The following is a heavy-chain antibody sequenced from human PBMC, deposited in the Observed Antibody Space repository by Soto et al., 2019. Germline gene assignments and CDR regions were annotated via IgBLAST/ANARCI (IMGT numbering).Heavy chain of an antibody. V-gene: IGHV3-21*01. D-gene: IGHD6-6*01. CDR3: ARDTPYSSSSSWFDP. J-gene: IGHJ5*02. CDR2: ISSSSSYI. Sequence: EVQLVESGGGLVKPGGSLRLSCAASGFTFSSYSMNWVRQAPGKGLEWVSSISSSSSYIYYADSVKGRFTISRDNAKNSLHLQMNSLRAEDTAVYYCARDTPYSSSSSWFDPWGQGTLVTVSS. CDR1: GFTFSSYS.